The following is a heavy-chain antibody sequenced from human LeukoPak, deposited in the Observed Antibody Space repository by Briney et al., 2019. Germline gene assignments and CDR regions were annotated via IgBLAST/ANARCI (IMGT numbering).Heavy chain of an antibody. D-gene: IGHD5-12*01. CDR2: ISGSGGGT. Sequence: PGGSLRLSCAASGFTFSSYAVSWVRQAPGKGLEWVSAISGSGGGTYYADSVKGRFTISRDNSKNTLYLQMNSPRAEDTAVYYCAKAIVATIYDYWGQGTLVTVSS. V-gene: IGHV3-23*01. J-gene: IGHJ4*02. CDR3: AKAIVATIYDY. CDR1: GFTFSSYA.